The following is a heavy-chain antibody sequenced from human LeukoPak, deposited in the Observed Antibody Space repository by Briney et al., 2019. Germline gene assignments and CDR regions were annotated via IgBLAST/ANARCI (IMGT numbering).Heavy chain of an antibody. D-gene: IGHD1-14*01. CDR3: ARLTRGTYYFDY. V-gene: IGHV4-39*01. CDR2: VYYSGST. J-gene: IGHJ4*02. CDR1: SGSISSSSYY. Sequence: PSETLSLTCTVSSGSISSSSYYWGWIRQPPGKGLEWIGSVYYSGSTYYNPSLTSRVTISVDTSKNQFSLKLSSVTAADTAVYYCARLTRGTYYFDYWGQGTLVTVSS.